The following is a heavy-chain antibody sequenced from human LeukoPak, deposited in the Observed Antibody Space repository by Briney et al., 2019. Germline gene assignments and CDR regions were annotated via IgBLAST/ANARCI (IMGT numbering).Heavy chain of an antibody. Sequence: PSETLSLTCTVSGGSISSSSYYWGCIRQPPGKGLEWIGSIYYSGSTYYNPSLKSRVTISVDTSKNQFSLKLSSVTAADTAVYYCARTGILAAAGFWFDPWGQGTLVTVSS. CDR2: IYYSGST. CDR1: GGSISSSSYY. J-gene: IGHJ5*02. CDR3: ARTGILAAAGFWFDP. V-gene: IGHV4-39*01. D-gene: IGHD6-13*01.